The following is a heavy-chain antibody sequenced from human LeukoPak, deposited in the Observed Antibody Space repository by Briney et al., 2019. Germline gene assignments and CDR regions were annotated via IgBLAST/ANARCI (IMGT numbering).Heavy chain of an antibody. D-gene: IGHD6-19*01. Sequence: ASVKVSCKASGYTFISYDINWLRQATGQWLELMGWMNPNSGNTGYAQTFQGRVTMTRNTSISTAYMELSSLRSEDTAVYYCARARRVAGTFRYYFDYWGQGTLVTVSS. V-gene: IGHV1-8*01. CDR1: GYTFISYD. CDR3: ARARRVAGTFRYYFDY. J-gene: IGHJ4*02. CDR2: MNPNSGNT.